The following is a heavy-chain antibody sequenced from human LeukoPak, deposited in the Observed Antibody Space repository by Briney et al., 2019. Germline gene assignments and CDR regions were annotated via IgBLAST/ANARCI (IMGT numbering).Heavy chain of an antibody. V-gene: IGHV3-48*04. D-gene: IGHD4/OR15-4a*01. Sequence: GGSQRLSCVASGFTFSTYTFNWARQARGKAVEWLSYVSSGGLTIFYADSVKGRFTISRDNTKNAIYLDMTNLRAEDTAVYYCARDFDYGDYIDFWGQGTLVAVSS. CDR2: VSSGGLTI. J-gene: IGHJ4*02. CDR1: GFTFSTYT. CDR3: ARDFDYGDYIDF.